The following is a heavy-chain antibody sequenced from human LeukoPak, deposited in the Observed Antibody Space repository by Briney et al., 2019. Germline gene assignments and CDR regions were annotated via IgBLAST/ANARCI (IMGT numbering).Heavy chain of an antibody. D-gene: IGHD2-15*01. CDR2: ISGSGGST. V-gene: IGHV3-23*01. J-gene: IGHJ4*02. CDR3: AKGSVGYCSGGSCYQDFDY. CDR1: GFTFNSYA. Sequence: GGSLRLSCAASGFTFNSYAMSWVRQAPGKGLEWVSAISGSGGSTYYADSVKGRFTISRDNSKNTLYLQMNSLRAEDTAVYYCAKGSVGYCSGGSCYQDFDYWGQGTLVTVSS.